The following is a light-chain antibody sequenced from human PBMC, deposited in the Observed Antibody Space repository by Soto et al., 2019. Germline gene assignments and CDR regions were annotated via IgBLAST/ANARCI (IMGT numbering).Light chain of an antibody. V-gene: IGLV1-47*01. CDR2: TND. CDR3: CSYAGIRTYVL. CDR1: TSNIGRNF. Sequence: QSVLTQPPSASGTPGQRVTISCSGSTSNIGRNFVYWYQQLPGTAPKLLIYTNDQRPSGIPDRFSGSKSATSASLAISGLRSEDGADYYCCSYAGIRTYVLFGGGTQLTVL. J-gene: IGLJ3*02.